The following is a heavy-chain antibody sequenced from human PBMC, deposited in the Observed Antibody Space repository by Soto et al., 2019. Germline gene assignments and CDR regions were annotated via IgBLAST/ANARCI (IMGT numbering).Heavy chain of an antibody. CDR2: IRSKTNNYAT. V-gene: IGHV3-73*01. CDR1: GFPLSDSA. J-gene: IGHJ6*03. D-gene: IGHD3-3*02. Sequence: EVQLVESGGGLVQPGGSLKLACLASGFPLSDSAIHWVRKASGKGLEWVGRIRSKTNNYATTYAAPVRGRFTLSTGDSKNRVLQQISHQEIEYAAVYYCTRHAGVQVEHSFYYYFMDGWRKGATVSV. CDR3: TRHAGVQVEHSFYYYFMDG.